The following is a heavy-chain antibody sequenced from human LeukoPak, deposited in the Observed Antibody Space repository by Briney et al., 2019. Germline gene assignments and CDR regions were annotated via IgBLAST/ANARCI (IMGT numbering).Heavy chain of an antibody. Sequence: GGSLRLSCAASGFTFSSYGMYWVRQAPGKGLEWVAFIRYDGGNKYYADSVKGRFTISRDNSKNTLYLQMNSLRAEDTAVYYCARDRGHNSGYDYYFDYWGQGTLVTVSS. D-gene: IGHD5-12*01. V-gene: IGHV3-33*07. CDR1: GFTFSSYG. J-gene: IGHJ4*02. CDR3: ARDRGHNSGYDYYFDY. CDR2: IRYDGGNK.